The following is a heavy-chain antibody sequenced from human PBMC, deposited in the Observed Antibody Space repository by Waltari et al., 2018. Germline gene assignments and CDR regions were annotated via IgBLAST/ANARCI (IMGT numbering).Heavy chain of an antibody. D-gene: IGHD2-2*01. Sequence: QVQLVQSGAEVKKPGASVKVSCKASGYTFTSYDINWVRQATGQGLEWRGWVNPNRGNTGYAKKFQGRVTITRNTCRSTAYMELSSMRSGETAVYYCARGSKRGSSTSCRFDYWGQGTLVTVSS. CDR3: ARGSKRGSSTSCRFDY. J-gene: IGHJ4*02. V-gene: IGHV1-8*03. CDR1: GYTFTSYD. CDR2: VNPNRGNT.